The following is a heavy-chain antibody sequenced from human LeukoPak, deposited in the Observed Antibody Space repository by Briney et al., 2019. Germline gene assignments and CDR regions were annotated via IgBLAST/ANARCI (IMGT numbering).Heavy chain of an antibody. Sequence: GGSLRLSCAASGFTFSSYSMNWVRQAPGKGLEWVSSISSSSSYIYYADSVKGRFTISRDNAKSSLYLQMNSLRAEDTAVYYCARAETTVVTPVDYWGQGTLVTVSS. J-gene: IGHJ4*02. CDR1: GFTFSSYS. V-gene: IGHV3-21*04. CDR3: ARAETTVVTPVDY. D-gene: IGHD4-23*01. CDR2: ISSSSSYI.